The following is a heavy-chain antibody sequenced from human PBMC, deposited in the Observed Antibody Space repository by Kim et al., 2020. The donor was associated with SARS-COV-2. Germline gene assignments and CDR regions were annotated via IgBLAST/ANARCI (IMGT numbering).Heavy chain of an antibody. CDR1: GGSISSSNW. J-gene: IGHJ4*02. CDR2: IYHSGST. Sequence: SETLSLTCAVSGGSISSSNWWSWVRQPPGKGLEWVGEIYHSGSTNYNPSLKSRVIISVDKSKNQFSLKLSSVTAADTAVYYCASSVAVAPRGVDYWGQGTLGSASS. V-gene: IGHV4-4*02. CDR3: ASSVAVAPRGVDY. D-gene: IGHD6-19*01.